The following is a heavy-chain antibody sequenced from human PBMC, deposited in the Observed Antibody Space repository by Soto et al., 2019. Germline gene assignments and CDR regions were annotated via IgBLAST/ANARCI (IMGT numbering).Heavy chain of an antibody. V-gene: IGHV3-33*01. J-gene: IGHJ5*02. CDR1: GFTFSSYG. Sequence: QVQLVESGGGVVQPGRSLRLSCAASGFTFSSYGMHWVRQAPGKGLEWVAVIWYDGSNKYYADSVKGRFTISRDNSKNTLYLQMTSLRAEDTAVYYCARSSGSGGWFDPWGQGTLVTVSS. D-gene: IGHD1-26*01. CDR3: ARSSGSGGWFDP. CDR2: IWYDGSNK.